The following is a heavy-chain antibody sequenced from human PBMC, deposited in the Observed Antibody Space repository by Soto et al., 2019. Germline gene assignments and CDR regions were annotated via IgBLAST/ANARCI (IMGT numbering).Heavy chain of an antibody. CDR1: GGSISSSSYY. D-gene: IGHD6-19*01. Sequence: TLSLTCTVSGGSISSSSYYWGWIRQPPGKGLEWIGSIYYSGSTYYNPSLKSRVTISVDTSKNQFSLKLSSVTAADTAVYYCARHSSGWGGYYYGMDVWGQGTTVTVSS. V-gene: IGHV4-39*01. J-gene: IGHJ6*02. CDR2: IYYSGST. CDR3: ARHSSGWGGYYYGMDV.